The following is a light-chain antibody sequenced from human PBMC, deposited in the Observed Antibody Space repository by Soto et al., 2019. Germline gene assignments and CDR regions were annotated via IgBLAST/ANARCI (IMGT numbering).Light chain of an antibody. J-gene: IGKJ1*01. CDR2: GAS. Sequence: EIALTQTPGTLSLSPGKRATLSCRPSQSISSSYLAWYQQRPGQAPRLLIYGASSRATGIPDRFSGSGSGTEFTLTISRLEPEDFAVYYCQQYGSSSWTFGQGTKVDIK. CDR1: QSISSSY. V-gene: IGKV3-20*01. CDR3: QQYGSSSWT.